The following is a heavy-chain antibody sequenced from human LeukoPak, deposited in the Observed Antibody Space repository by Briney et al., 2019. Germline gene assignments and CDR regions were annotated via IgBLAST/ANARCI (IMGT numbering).Heavy chain of an antibody. V-gene: IGHV3-30*18. CDR2: ISYDGSNK. CDR1: GFTFSSYG. D-gene: IGHD3-22*01. CDR3: AKRLGYYDSSEGYFDY. J-gene: IGHJ4*02. Sequence: GRSLRLSCAASGFTFSSYGMHWVRQAPGKGLEWVAVISYDGSNKNYADSAKGRFTTSRDISKNTLYLQMNSLRAEDTAVYYCAKRLGYYDSSEGYFDYWGQGTLVTVSS.